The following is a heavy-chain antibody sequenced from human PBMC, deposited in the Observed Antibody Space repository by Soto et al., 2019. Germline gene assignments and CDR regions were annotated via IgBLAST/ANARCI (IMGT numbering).Heavy chain of an antibody. CDR1: GFTFSSYA. V-gene: IGHV3-23*01. CDR2: ISGSGGST. Sequence: GGSLRLSCAASGFTFSSYAMSWVRQAPGKGLEWVSAISGSGGSTYYADSVKGRFTISRDNSKNTLYLQMNSLETEDTAVYYCAKDKRHNWNDARFDYWGQGTQVTVSS. J-gene: IGHJ4*02. CDR3: AKDKRHNWNDARFDY. D-gene: IGHD1-1*01.